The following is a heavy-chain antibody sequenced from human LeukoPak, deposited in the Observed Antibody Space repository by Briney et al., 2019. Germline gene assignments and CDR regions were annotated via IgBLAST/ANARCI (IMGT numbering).Heavy chain of an antibody. Sequence: SETLSLTCTVSGDSVSGISFYWSWIRQPPGKGLQYIGYIQYSGSTNYNPSLKSRVTISVDTSKNQFSLKLSSVTAADTAVYYCASGPNYYDSSGYSLFDYWGQGTLVTVSS. V-gene: IGHV4-61*01. CDR2: IQYSGST. CDR1: GDSVSGISFY. D-gene: IGHD3-22*01. J-gene: IGHJ4*02. CDR3: ASGPNYYDSSGYSLFDY.